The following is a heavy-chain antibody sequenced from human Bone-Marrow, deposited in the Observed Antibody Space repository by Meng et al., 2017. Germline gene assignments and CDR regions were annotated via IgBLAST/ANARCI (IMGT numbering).Heavy chain of an antibody. CDR2: ISSSSSYI. CDR3: ARDLVLGSGSLL. CDR1: GFTFSDYA. V-gene: IGHV3-21*01. J-gene: IGHJ3*01. D-gene: IGHD3-10*01. Sequence: GESLKISCTASGFTFSDYAMSWVRQAPGKGLEWVSSISSSSSYIYYADSVKGRFTISRDNAKNTLYLQMNSLRAEDTAMYFCARDLVLGSGSLLWGQGTMVTVSS.